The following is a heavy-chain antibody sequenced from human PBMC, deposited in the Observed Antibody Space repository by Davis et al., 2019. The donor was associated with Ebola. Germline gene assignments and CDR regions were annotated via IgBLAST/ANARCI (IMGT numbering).Heavy chain of an antibody. CDR1: GFTFSSYA. V-gene: IGHV3-30-3*01. D-gene: IGHD2-15*01. Sequence: GESLKISCAASGFTFSSYAMHWVRQAPGKGLEWVAVISYDGSNKYYADSVKGRFTISRDNSKNTLYLQMDSRRAEDTAVYYCAREADWYCSGGSCWGAHFDYWGQGTLVTVSS. CDR2: ISYDGSNK. J-gene: IGHJ4*02. CDR3: AREADWYCSGGSCWGAHFDY.